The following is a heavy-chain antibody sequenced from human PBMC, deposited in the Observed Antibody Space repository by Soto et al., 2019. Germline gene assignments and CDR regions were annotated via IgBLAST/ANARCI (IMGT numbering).Heavy chain of an antibody. CDR1: RASIYTYS. CDR3: ATIVGANDY. D-gene: IGHD1-26*01. Sequence: LSLTCTVSRASIYTYSWTWIRQPAGKGLQWIGHIYSSGSANYSPSLKSRVSMSVDSYKNQISLKLSSVTAADTAVYYCATIVGANDYWGQGNLVTVSS. J-gene: IGHJ4*02. CDR2: IYSSGSA. V-gene: IGHV4-4*07.